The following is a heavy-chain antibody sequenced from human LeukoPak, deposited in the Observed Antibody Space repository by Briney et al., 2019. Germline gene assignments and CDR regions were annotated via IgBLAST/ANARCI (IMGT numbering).Heavy chain of an antibody. Sequence: SETLSLTCAVYGGSFSGYYWSWIRQPPGKGLEWIGEINHSGSTNYNPSLKSRVTISVDTSKNQFSLKLSSVTAADTAVYYCARGNIQPSGYSYGYFDYWGQGTLVTVSS. CDR1: GGSFSGYY. J-gene: IGHJ4*02. CDR3: ARGNIQPSGYSYGYFDY. D-gene: IGHD5-18*01. CDR2: INHSGST. V-gene: IGHV4-34*01.